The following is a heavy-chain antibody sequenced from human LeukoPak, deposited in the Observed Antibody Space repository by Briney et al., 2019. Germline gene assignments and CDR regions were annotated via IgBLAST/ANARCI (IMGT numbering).Heavy chain of an antibody. CDR1: GYTFTGYY. J-gene: IGHJ4*02. CDR3: ARAGRYYYDSSGYADY. CDR2: INPNSGGT. Sequence: ASVKVSCKASGYTFTGYYMHWVRQAPGQGLEWMGWINPNSGGTNYAQKFQGRATMTRDTSISTAYMELSRLRSDDTAVYYCARAGRYYYDSSGYADYWGQGTLVTVSS. D-gene: IGHD3-22*01. V-gene: IGHV1-2*02.